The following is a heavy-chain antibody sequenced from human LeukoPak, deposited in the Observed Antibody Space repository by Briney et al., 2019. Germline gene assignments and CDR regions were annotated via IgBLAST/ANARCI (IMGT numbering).Heavy chain of an antibody. J-gene: IGHJ4*02. V-gene: IGHV3-23*01. CDR1: GFTFSSYA. CDR2: ISGSGGST. D-gene: IGHD3-9*01. Sequence: GGSLRLSCAASGFTFSSYAMSWVRQAPGKGLEWVSAISGSGGSTYYADSVKGRFTISRDNSKNTLYLQMNSLRAEDTAVYYCAKAPVLRYFVDVTPSGLFDYWGQGTLVTVSS. CDR3: AKAPVLRYFVDVTPSGLFDY.